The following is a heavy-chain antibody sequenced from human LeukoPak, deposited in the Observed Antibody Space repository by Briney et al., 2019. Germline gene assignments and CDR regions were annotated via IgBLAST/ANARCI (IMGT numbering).Heavy chain of an antibody. CDR1: GFTFDDYG. V-gene: IGHV3-20*04. J-gene: IGHJ4*02. CDR3: ARKGYYGSGTYLDY. CDR2: INWNGDRT. Sequence: PGGSLRLSCAASGFTFDDYGMSWVRQAPGKGLEWVSGINWNGDRTGYADSVRGRFTISRDNAKNSLYLQMNSLRAEDTALYYCARKGYYGSGTYLDYWAQGTMLTVSS. D-gene: IGHD3-10*01.